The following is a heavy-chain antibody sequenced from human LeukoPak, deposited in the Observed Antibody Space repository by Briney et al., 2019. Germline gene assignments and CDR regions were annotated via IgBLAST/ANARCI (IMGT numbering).Heavy chain of an antibody. Sequence: SVKVSCKASGGTFSSYAISWVRQAPGQGLEWMGRIIPILGIANYAQKFQGRVTITADKSTSTAYMELSSLRSEDTAVYYCATDIFSPAFDIWGQGTMVTVSS. CDR1: GGTFSSYA. CDR2: IIPILGIA. V-gene: IGHV1-69*04. CDR3: ATDIFSPAFDI. J-gene: IGHJ3*02.